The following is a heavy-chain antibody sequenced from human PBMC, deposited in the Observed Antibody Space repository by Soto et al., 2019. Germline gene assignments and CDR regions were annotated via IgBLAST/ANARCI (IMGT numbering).Heavy chain of an antibody. J-gene: IGHJ4*02. CDR1: GGSISSYY. CDR2: IYYSGST. CDR3: ARKETYYDILTGYFDY. Sequence: SETLSLTCTVSGGSISSYYWSWIRQPPGKGLEWIGYIYYSGSTNYNPSLKSRVTISVDTSKNQFSLKLSSVTAADTAMYYCARKETYYDILTGYFDYWGQGTLVTVSS. V-gene: IGHV4-59*01. D-gene: IGHD3-9*01.